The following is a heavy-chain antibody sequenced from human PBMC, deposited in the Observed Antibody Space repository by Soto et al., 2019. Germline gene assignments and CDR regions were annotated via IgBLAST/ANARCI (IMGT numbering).Heavy chain of an antibody. CDR2: ISGSGGST. D-gene: IGHD2-15*01. Sequence: GSLRLSCAASGFTFSSYAMSWVRQAPGKGLEWVSAISGSGGSTYYADSVKGRFTISRDNSKNTLYLQMNSLRAEDTAVYYCAKVAAGALYYYCYYMDVWAKCTSVTVSS. CDR3: AKVAAGALYYYCYYMDV. V-gene: IGHV3-23*01. CDR1: GFTFSSYA. J-gene: IGHJ6*03.